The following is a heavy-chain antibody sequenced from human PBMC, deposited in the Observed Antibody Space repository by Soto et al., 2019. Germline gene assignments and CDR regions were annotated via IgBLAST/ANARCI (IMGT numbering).Heavy chain of an antibody. V-gene: IGHV2-5*01. J-gene: IGHJ4*02. CDR1: GFSHSTSEMG. D-gene: IGHD1-1*01. CDR3: PHRTGTTKPAPFDY. CDR2: IYWNDDK. Sequence: GATPVNPAQTLTLACTSSGFSHSTSEMGVGWLRPPRGKALEWLALIYWNDDKRYSPSLNSRLTITKDTSKNQVVLTMTNMDPVDTATYYCPHRTGTTKPAPFDYWGQGTLVTVSS.